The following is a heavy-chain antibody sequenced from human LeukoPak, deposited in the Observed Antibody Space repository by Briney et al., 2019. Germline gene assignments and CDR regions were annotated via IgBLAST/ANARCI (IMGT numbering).Heavy chain of an antibody. Sequence: ASVKVSCKASGYTFTGYYMHWVRQAPGQGLEWMGRINPNSGGTNYAQKFQGRVTMTRDTFISTAYTELSRLRSDDTAVYYCARAVAGHYFDYWGQGTLVTVSS. D-gene: IGHD6-19*01. J-gene: IGHJ4*02. V-gene: IGHV1-2*06. CDR2: INPNSGGT. CDR3: ARAVAGHYFDY. CDR1: GYTFTGYY.